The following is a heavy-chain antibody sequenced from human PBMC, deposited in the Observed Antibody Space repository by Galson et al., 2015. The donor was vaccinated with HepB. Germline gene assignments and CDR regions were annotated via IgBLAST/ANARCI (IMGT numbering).Heavy chain of an antibody. V-gene: IGHV3-21*01. J-gene: IGHJ2*01. D-gene: IGHD6-19*01. CDR2: ISSSSSYI. CDR3: ARVHSSGWYNPYWYFDL. CDR1: GFTFSSHS. Sequence: SLRHSCAASGFTFSSHSMNWVRQAPGKGLEWVSSISSSSSYIYYADSVKGRFTISRDNAKNSLYLQMNSLRAEDTAVYYCARVHSSGWYNPYWYFDLWGRGTLVTVSS.